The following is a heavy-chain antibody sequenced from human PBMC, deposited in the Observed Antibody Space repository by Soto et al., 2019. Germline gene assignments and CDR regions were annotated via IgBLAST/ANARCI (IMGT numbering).Heavy chain of an antibody. Sequence: QVQLVQSGAEVKKPGASVKVSCKASGYTFTGYYMHWVRQAPGQGLEWMGWINPNSGGTNYAQKFQGWVTMTRDTSISTAYMELSRLRSDDTAVYYCARAVAVAGTRSYFDYWGQGTLVTVSS. J-gene: IGHJ4*02. V-gene: IGHV1-2*04. CDR1: GYTFTGYY. D-gene: IGHD6-19*01. CDR3: ARAVAVAGTRSYFDY. CDR2: INPNSGGT.